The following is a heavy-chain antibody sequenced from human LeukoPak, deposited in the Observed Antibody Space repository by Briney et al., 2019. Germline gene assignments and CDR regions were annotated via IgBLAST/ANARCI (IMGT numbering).Heavy chain of an antibody. Sequence: SETLSLTCIVSGGSISSTDYYWGWIRQPPGKGLEWIGNIYYSGNTYYNPSLKSRVTISVDTSKNQLSLKLSSVTAADTAVYYCARQGFYYGSGTDFHHWGQGTLVTVSS. D-gene: IGHD3-10*01. CDR1: GGSISSTDYY. CDR2: IYYSGNT. CDR3: ARQGFYYGSGTDFHH. V-gene: IGHV4-39*01. J-gene: IGHJ1*01.